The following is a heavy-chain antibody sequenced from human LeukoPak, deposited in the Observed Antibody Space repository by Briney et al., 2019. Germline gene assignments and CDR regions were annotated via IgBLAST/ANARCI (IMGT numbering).Heavy chain of an antibody. V-gene: IGHV4-4*07. CDR3: ARGLSSSWYWFDT. CDR2: INTSGNI. Sequence: SETLSLTCTVSGGSISSYYWSWIRQPAGKALEWIGRINTSGNINYNPSLKSRVTLSVDTSNNQSSLKLSSLTAADTAVYYCARGLSSSWYWFDTWGQGTLVTVSS. D-gene: IGHD6-13*01. J-gene: IGHJ5*02. CDR1: GGSISSYY.